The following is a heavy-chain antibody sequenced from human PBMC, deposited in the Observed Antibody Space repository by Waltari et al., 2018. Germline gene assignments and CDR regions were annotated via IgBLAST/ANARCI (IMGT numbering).Heavy chain of an antibody. D-gene: IGHD3-10*01. J-gene: IGHJ5*02. V-gene: IGHV4-39*07. Sequence: QPPLQESGPRLVKPSEPLSLTCSVSGDSLMYHLYSWGWIRTPPGKGLEGIGSTYYDGTTHYNASLKGRATISVDPTKNQFSLEISSTTAADTAVYYCARDPTKGVYNWFDPWGQGILVIVSS. CDR1: GDSLMYHLYS. CDR3: ARDPTKGVYNWFDP. CDR2: TYYDGTT.